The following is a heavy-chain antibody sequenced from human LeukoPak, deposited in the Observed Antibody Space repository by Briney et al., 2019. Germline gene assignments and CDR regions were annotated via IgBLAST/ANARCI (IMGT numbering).Heavy chain of an antibody. V-gene: IGHV4-59*12. J-gene: IGHJ5*02. CDR3: ARELYYDFWSGYEPAVRFDP. CDR1: GGSISSYY. D-gene: IGHD3-3*01. CDR2: IYYSGST. Sequence: PSETLSLTCTVSGGSISSYYWSWIRQPPGKGLEWIGSIYYSGSTYYNPSLKSRVTISVDTSKNQFSLKLSSVTAADTAVYYCARELYYDFWSGYEPAVRFDPWGQGTLVTVSS.